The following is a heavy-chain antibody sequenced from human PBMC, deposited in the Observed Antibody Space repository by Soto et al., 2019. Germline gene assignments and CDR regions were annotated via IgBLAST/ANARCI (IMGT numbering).Heavy chain of an antibody. CDR3: TRAVSVTTHIDY. J-gene: IGHJ4*02. CDR1: GFTFSSYA. CDR2: ISASGGST. Sequence: EVQLLESGGDLVQPGGSLRLSCAASGFTFSSYAMTWVRQAPGKGLELVSSISASGGSTYYADSVKGRFTISRDKAKNTLDLQMNSLRAEDTAIYYCTRAVSVTTHIDYWGQGTLVTVSS. D-gene: IGHD4-17*01. V-gene: IGHV3-23*01.